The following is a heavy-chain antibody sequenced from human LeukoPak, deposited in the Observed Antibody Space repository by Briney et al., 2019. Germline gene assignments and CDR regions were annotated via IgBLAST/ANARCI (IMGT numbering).Heavy chain of an antibody. CDR1: GFTFSSYA. J-gene: IGHJ4*02. CDR3: VLSTSYVKFDY. V-gene: IGHV3-23*01. Sequence: PGGSLRLSCAASGFTFSSYAMSWVRQAPGKGLEWVSAISGSGGSTYYADSVKGRFTISRGNSKNTLYLQMNSLRAEDTAVYYCVLSTSYVKFDYWGQGTLVTVSS. CDR2: ISGSGGST. D-gene: IGHD2-2*01.